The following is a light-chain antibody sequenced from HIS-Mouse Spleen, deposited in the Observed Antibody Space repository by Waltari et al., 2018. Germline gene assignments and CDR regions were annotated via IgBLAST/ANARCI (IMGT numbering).Light chain of an antibody. V-gene: IGLV3-10*01. CDR1: ALPKKY. CDR3: YSTDSSGNHRV. CDR2: EDS. Sequence: SYELTQPPSVSVSPGQTARITCSGDALPKKYAYWYQQKSGQAPVLVIYEDSKRPSGIPERFYGSSSGTMATLTISGAQVEDEADDYCYSTDSSGNHRVFGGGTKLTVL. J-gene: IGLJ2*01.